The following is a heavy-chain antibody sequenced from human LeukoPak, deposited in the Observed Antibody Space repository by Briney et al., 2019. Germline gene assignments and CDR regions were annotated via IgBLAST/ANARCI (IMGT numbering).Heavy chain of an antibody. CDR3: ARVRGIITDYYYYYMDV. D-gene: IGHD3-10*01. CDR2: MNPNSGNT. CDR1: GYTFTSYD. J-gene: IGHJ6*03. V-gene: IGHV1-8*01. Sequence: GASVKVSCKASGYTFTSYDINWVRQATGQGLEWMGWMNPNSGNTGYAQKFQGRVTMTRNTSISTAYMELSSLRSEDTAVYYCARVRGIITDYYYYYMDVWGKGTTVTVSS.